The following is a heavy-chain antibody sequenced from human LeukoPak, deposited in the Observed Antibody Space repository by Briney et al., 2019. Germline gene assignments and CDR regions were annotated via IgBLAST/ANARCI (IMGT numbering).Heavy chain of an antibody. CDR1: GFSLSTSGVG. CDR3: AHTRAGWLGDAFDI. V-gene: IGHV2-5*01. Sequence: SGPTLVNPTQTLTLTCTFSGFSLSTSGVGVGWIRQPPGKALEWLALIYWNDDKRYSPSLKSRLTITKDTSKNQVVLTMTNMDPVDTATYYCAHTRAGWLGDAFDIWGQGTMVTVSS. J-gene: IGHJ3*02. CDR2: IYWNDDK. D-gene: IGHD6-19*01.